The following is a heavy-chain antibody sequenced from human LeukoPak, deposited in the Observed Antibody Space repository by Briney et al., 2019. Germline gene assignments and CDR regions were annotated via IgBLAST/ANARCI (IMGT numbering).Heavy chain of an antibody. CDR3: ARDRYGDGFAHFGY. D-gene: IGHD5-24*01. J-gene: IGHJ4*02. CDR2: ITPSGGT. CDR1: GYTXTTYA. V-gene: IGHV1-2*02. Sequence: GASVKVSCKASGYTXTTYAMHWVRQAPGQGLEWMGWITPSGGTNYPQKFQGRVAITRDTSITTAYMDLSRLTSDDTAVYYCARDRYGDGFAHFGYWGQGALVTVSS.